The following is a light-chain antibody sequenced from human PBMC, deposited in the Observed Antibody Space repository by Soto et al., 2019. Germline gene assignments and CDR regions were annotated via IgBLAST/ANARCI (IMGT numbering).Light chain of an antibody. V-gene: IGKV3-20*01. Sequence: EMVLTQPPGTLSLSPGERATLSCRASQTVSRTSIAWYQQKPGQSPRVLIYGASSRASGIPDRSSGSGSGADFTLIISRLEPEDFAVYYCQQYGTPPLTFGGGNKVEIK. CDR1: QTVSRTS. J-gene: IGKJ4*01. CDR3: QQYGTPPLT. CDR2: GAS.